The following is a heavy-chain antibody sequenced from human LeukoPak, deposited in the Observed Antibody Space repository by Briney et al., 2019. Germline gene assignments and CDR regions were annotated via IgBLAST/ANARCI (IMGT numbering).Heavy chain of an antibody. CDR3: AKGRTFLIAAEDY. Sequence: GGSLRLSCAASGFTFSSYWMHWVRQAPGKGLVWVSRINSDGSSTSYADSVKGRFTISRDNSKNTLYLQMNSLRAEDTAVYYCAKGRTFLIAAEDYWGQGTLVTVSS. J-gene: IGHJ4*02. D-gene: IGHD3-22*01. CDR1: GFTFSSYW. V-gene: IGHV3-74*01. CDR2: INSDGSST.